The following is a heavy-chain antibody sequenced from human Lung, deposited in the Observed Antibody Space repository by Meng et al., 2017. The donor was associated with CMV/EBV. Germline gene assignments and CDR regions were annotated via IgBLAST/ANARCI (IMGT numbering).Heavy chain of an antibody. CDR2: IKQDGGEK. V-gene: IGHV3-7*01. CDR3: ATIRWYGISWYFDY. D-gene: IGHD6-13*01. Sequence: GESLKISCAASGFTFSTYWMGWVRQAPGKGLDWVANIKQDGGEKYYVDSVGGRFTISRDNVKNSLYLQMNSLRVEDTAVYYCATIRWYGISWYFDYWGQGSLVTVSS. CDR1: GFTFSTYW. J-gene: IGHJ4*02.